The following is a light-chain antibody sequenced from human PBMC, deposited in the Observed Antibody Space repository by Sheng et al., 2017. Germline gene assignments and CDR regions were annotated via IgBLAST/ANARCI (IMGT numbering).Light chain of an antibody. J-gene: IGLJ3*02. CDR2: DVS. V-gene: IGLV2-14*01. CDR1: SSGFGSFDY. Sequence: QSALIQPPSVSGSPGQSVTISCADISSGFGSFDYVSCYQQHPGTAPKLMIYDVSNRPSGVSNRFSGSKSGNTASLTISGLQAEDEADYYCSSYTSSSTLLFGGGTKLTVL. CDR3: SSYTSSSTLL.